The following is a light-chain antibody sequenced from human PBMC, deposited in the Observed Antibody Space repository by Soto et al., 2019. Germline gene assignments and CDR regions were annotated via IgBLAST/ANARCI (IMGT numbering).Light chain of an antibody. V-gene: IGKV3-15*01. Sequence: EIVMTQSPVTLSVSPGERATLSCRASQSVGGDLAWYQQIPGQAPRLLIYGAGTRATGVAARISGGGSGTEFTLTVDSLQSEDLAIYYCQQYYAWPRTFGQGTKLEI. CDR1: QSVGGD. CDR3: QQYYAWPRT. J-gene: IGKJ2*01. CDR2: GAG.